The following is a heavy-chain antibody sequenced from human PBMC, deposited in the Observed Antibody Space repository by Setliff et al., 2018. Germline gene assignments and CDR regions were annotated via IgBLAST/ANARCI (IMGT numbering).Heavy chain of an antibody. J-gene: IGHJ5*02. CDR3: ARDQYNFWSGYFYESSWFDP. Sequence: SETLSLTCTVSGGSISSGSYYWSWIRQPAGKGLEWIGRIYTSGSTNHNPSLKSRVTISVDTSKNQFSLKLSSVTAADTAVYYCARDQYNFWSGYFYESSWFDPWGQGTLVTVSS. CDR1: GGSISSGSYY. V-gene: IGHV4-61*02. D-gene: IGHD3-3*01. CDR2: IYTSGST.